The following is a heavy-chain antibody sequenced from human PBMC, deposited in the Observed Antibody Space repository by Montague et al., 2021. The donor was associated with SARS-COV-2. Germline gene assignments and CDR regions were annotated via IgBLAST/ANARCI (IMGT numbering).Heavy chain of an antibody. CDR2: IGPPGDT. J-gene: IGHJ6*02. V-gene: IGHV3-13*01. Sequence: SLRLSCAASGFSFKNYGIHWVRQATGKGLEWVSAIGPPGDTYYACSVXGRFSISREDAKNSLYLQMDSLRAEDTAVYYCARETPVAGTNFYGMDVWGLGTTVTVSS. CDR3: ARETPVAGTNFYGMDV. D-gene: IGHD6-19*01. CDR1: GFSFKNYG.